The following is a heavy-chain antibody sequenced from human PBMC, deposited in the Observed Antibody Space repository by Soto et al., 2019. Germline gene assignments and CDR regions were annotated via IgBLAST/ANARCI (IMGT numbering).Heavy chain of an antibody. J-gene: IGHJ4*02. D-gene: IGHD2-8*01. CDR2: IHYSGTT. Sequence: SETLSLSCTVAGGSVTSGTYYWSWIRQPPGKGLEWIANIHYSGTTNYNPSLASRVTLSVDTSKNQFSLKMTSVTAADRAMYFCARYNSYAIDYWGRGTLVTVSS. CDR3: ARYNSYAIDY. V-gene: IGHV4-61*01. CDR1: GGSVTSGTYY.